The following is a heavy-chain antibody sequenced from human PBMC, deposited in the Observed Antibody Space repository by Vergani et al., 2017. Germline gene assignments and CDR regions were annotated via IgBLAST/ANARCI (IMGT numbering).Heavy chain of an antibody. V-gene: IGHV4-39*07. CDR3: ARGYCTNGVCYSSPAFDI. CDR1: GCSISSSSYY. D-gene: IGHD2-8*01. J-gene: IGHJ3*02. CDR2: IYYSGST. Sequence: QLQLQESGPGLVKPSETLSLTCTVSGCSISSSSYYWGWIRQPPGKGLEWIGSIYYSGSTYYNPSLKRRVTISVDTSKNQFSLKLSSVTAADTAVYYCARGYCTNGVCYSSPAFDIWGQGTMVTVSS.